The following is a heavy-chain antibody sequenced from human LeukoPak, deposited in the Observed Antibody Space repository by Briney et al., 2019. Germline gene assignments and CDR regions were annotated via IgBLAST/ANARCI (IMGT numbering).Heavy chain of an antibody. V-gene: IGHV4-59*01. Sequence: PSETLSLTCTVSGGSISSYYWSWIRQPPGKGLEWIGYIYYSGSTNYNPSLKSRVTISVDTSKNQFSLKLSSVTAEDTALYYCAKDMRDSGWYVFDYWGQGTLVTVSS. D-gene: IGHD6-19*01. CDR3: AKDMRDSGWYVFDY. CDR2: IYYSGST. CDR1: GGSISSYY. J-gene: IGHJ4*02.